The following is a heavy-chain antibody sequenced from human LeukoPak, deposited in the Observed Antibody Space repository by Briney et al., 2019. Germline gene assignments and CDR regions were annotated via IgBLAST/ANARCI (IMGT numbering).Heavy chain of an antibody. D-gene: IGHD3-16*01. CDR1: GFTFSSYW. V-gene: IGHV3-7*01. Sequence: GGSLRLSCAASGFTFSSYWMTWVRQAPGKGLGWVANIKQDGSEKYYVDSVKGRFTISRDNAKNSLYLQMNSLRAEDTAVYYCARDWGSGSGTIFDYWGQGTQVTVSS. J-gene: IGHJ4*02. CDR2: IKQDGSEK. CDR3: ARDWGSGSGTIFDY.